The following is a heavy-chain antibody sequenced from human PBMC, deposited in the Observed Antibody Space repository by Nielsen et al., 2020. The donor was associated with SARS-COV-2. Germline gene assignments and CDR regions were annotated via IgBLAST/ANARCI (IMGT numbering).Heavy chain of an antibody. CDR1: GFTLSSYA. D-gene: IGHD6-19*01. J-gene: IGHJ4*02. CDR2: ISSNGGST. V-gene: IGHV3-64D*06. CDR3: AREQWLVRSRGYYFDY. Sequence: GESLKISCSASGFTLSSYAMHWVRQAPGKGLEYVSAISSNGGSTYYADSVKGRFTISRDKSKNTLYPQMSSLRAEDTAVYYCAREQWLVRSRGYYFDYWGQGTLVTVSS.